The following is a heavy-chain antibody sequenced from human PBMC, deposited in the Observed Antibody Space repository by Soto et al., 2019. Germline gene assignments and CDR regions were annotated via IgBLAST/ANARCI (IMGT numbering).Heavy chain of an antibody. J-gene: IGHJ5*02. V-gene: IGHV3-23*01. Sequence: EVQVLESGGGLVQPGGSLRLSCVASGLTFSNYAMYWVRQAPGKGLEWVSAISVGGDSTYYAVSVKGRFTISRDNSKNTLYLHMNSLSAEDTAVYYCAKAERLRGWFDPWGQGTLVTVSS. CDR1: GLTFSNYA. CDR2: ISVGGDST. CDR3: AKAERLRGWFDP. D-gene: IGHD3-3*01.